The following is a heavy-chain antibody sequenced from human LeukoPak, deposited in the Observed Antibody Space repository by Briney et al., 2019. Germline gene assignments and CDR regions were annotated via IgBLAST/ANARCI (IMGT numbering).Heavy chain of an antibody. CDR1: GGSISSSSYY. J-gene: IGHJ1*01. Sequence: SETLSLTCTVSGGSISSSSYYWGWIRQPPGKGLEWIGSIYYSGSTYYNPSLKSRVTISVDTSKNQFSLKLSSVTAAGTAVYYCARHSSSWYAQLRAEYFQHWGQGTLVTVSS. CDR2: IYYSGST. V-gene: IGHV4-39*01. D-gene: IGHD6-13*01. CDR3: ARHSSSWYAQLRAEYFQH.